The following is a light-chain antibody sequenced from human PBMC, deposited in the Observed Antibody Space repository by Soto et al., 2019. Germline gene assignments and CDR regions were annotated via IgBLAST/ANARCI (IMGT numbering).Light chain of an antibody. CDR1: QSVSSN. CDR3: QQRSNWPPIT. CDR2: GAS. J-gene: IGKJ5*01. V-gene: IGKV3-11*01. Sequence: ELVMTQSPATLSVSPGERATLSCRSSQSVSSNLAWYQQKPGQAPRLLIYGASSRATGIPDRFSGSGSGTDFTLTISSLEPEDLAVYYCQQRSNWPPITVGQGTRLEIK.